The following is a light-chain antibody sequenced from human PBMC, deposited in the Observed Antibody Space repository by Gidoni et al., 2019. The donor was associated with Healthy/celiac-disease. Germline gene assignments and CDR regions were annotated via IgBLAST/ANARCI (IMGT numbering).Light chain of an antibody. CDR1: QSVSSN. J-gene: IGKJ2*01. CDR3: QQYNNWPYT. CDR2: GAS. V-gene: IGKV3-15*01. Sequence: EIVMTQSPATLSVSPGERATLSCRASQSVSSNLAWYQQKPGQAPRLLIYGASTRATGIPARFSGSGSGTEFTLTISSLQSEDFAVYDCQQYNNWPYTFXQXTKLEIK.